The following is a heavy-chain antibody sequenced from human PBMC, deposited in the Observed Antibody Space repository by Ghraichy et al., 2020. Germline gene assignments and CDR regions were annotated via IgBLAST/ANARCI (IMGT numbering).Heavy chain of an antibody. D-gene: IGHD3-10*01. CDR3: AKDSVRFGEGEYYYMDV. CDR2: ISGSGGST. Sequence: GGSLRLSCAASGFTFSSYAMSWVRQAPGKGLEWVSAISGSGGSTYYADSVKGRFTISRDNSKNTLYLQMNSLRAEDTAVYYCAKDSVRFGEGEYYYMDVWGKGTTVTVSS. J-gene: IGHJ6*03. CDR1: GFTFSSYA. V-gene: IGHV3-23*01.